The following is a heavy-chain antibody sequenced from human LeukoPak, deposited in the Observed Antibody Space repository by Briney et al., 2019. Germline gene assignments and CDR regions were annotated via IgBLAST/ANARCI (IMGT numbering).Heavy chain of an antibody. V-gene: IGHV3-48*02. J-gene: IGHJ4*02. Sequence: GGSLRLSCAASGFTFSSYSMNWVRQAPGKGLEWVSYISSSSNTIYYADSVKGRFTISRDNANNSLSLQMNSLRDEDTAVYYCARAQALDYWAQGTLVTVSS. CDR3: ARAQALDY. CDR1: GFTFSSYS. CDR2: ISSSSNTI.